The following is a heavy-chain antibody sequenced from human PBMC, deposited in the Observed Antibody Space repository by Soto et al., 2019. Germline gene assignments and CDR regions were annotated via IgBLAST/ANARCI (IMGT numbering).Heavy chain of an antibody. CDR2: INHSGAT. CDR3: ARGSQFPFWTV. Sequence: QVQLKQWGAGLLKSSETLSLACAVYGGSFSGHYRSWIRQPPGKGLEWIGEINHSGATNYNPSLKSRITISLDTSKTQFSLTLTSVTAADTAIYSCARGSQFPFWTVWGEGTPVTVSS. J-gene: IGHJ6*04. D-gene: IGHD3-3*01. CDR1: GGSFSGHY. V-gene: IGHV4-34*01.